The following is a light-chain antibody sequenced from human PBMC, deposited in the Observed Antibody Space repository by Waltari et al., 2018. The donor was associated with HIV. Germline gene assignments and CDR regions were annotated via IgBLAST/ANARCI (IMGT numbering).Light chain of an antibody. CDR3: QSADSSVTYEVV. Sequence: SFDLRQAPALSVSPGQTARITCSGDALAKQFCYWYQQKPGQAPVLVIYNDNERPPGIPQRFSGSSSGTTATLTISGVQAEDEADYYCQSADSSVTYEVVFGGGTKLTVL. CDR1: ALAKQF. CDR2: NDN. V-gene: IGLV3-25*03. J-gene: IGLJ3*02.